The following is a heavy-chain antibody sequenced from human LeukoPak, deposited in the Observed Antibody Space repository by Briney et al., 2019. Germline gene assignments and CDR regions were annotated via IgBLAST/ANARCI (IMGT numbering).Heavy chain of an antibody. CDR1: GFTFSSYA. D-gene: IGHD1-26*01. CDR3: AKPALVGPLTGYFDY. Sequence: PGGSLRLSCAASGFTFSSYAMSWVRQAPGKGLEWVSAISGSGGSTYYADSEKGRFTISRDNSKNTLYLQMNSLRAEDTAVYYCAKPALVGPLTGYFDYWGQGTLVTVSS. J-gene: IGHJ4*02. CDR2: ISGSGGST. V-gene: IGHV3-23*01.